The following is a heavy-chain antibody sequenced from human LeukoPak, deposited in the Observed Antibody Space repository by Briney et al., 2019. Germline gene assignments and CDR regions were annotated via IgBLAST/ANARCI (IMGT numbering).Heavy chain of an antibody. CDR2: IYHSGST. D-gene: IGHD3-9*01. CDR1: GYSISSGYY. V-gene: IGHV4-38-2*02. CDR3: ARRYYDILTGYYRDFDY. J-gene: IGHJ4*02. Sequence: SDTLSLTCTVSGYSISSGYYWGWIRQPPGKGLEWIGSIYHSGSTYYNPSPKSRVTISVDTSKNQFSLKLSSVTAADTAVYYCARRYYDILTGYYRDFDYWGQGTLVTVSS.